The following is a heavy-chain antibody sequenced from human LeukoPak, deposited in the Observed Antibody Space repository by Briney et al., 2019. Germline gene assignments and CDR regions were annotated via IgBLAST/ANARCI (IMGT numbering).Heavy chain of an antibody. CDR2: IYTSGST. Sequence: SETLSLTCTVSGGSISSGSYFWSWIRQPAGKGLEWIGRIYTSGSTNYNPSLKSRVTMSVDTSKNQFSLKLSSVTAADTAVYYCARDLDDGSMDVWGKGTTVTVSS. CDR3: ARDLDDGSMDV. D-gene: IGHD3-16*01. V-gene: IGHV4-61*02. CDR1: GGSISSGSYF. J-gene: IGHJ6*03.